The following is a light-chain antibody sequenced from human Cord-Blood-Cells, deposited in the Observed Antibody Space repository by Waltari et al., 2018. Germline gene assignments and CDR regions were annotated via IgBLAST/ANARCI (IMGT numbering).Light chain of an antibody. Sequence: QSVLTQPPSVSGAPGQRVTISCPGSSSNIGAGYDVHWYQQPPGTAPKLLIYGNSNRPSGVPDRFSGSKSGTSASLAITGLQAEDEADYYCQSYDSSLSGVVFGGGTKLTVL. CDR2: GNS. J-gene: IGLJ2*01. CDR3: QSYDSSLSGVV. V-gene: IGLV1-40*01. CDR1: SSNIGAGYD.